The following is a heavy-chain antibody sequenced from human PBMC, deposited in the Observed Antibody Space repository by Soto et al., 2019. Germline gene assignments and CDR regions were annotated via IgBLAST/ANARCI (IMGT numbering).Heavy chain of an antibody. CDR3: ARAPRQQLAGGAFDI. D-gene: IGHD6-13*01. CDR1: CGSFSGYY. Sequence: SDTLSLTFDVYCGSFSGYYCIWILPTPWNGLEWIGGINHSGSTNYNPSLKSRVTISVDTSKNQFSLKLSSVTAADTAVYYCARAPRQQLAGGAFDIWGQGTMVTVSS. CDR2: INHSGST. J-gene: IGHJ3*02. V-gene: IGHV4-34*01.